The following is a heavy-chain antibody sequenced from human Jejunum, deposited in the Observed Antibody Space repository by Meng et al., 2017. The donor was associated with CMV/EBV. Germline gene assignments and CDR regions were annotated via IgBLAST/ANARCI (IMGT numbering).Heavy chain of an antibody. V-gene: IGHV3-7*01. CDR3: VRDIVVSDAFDI. CDR1: GFTVSNYW. Sequence: AASGFTVSNYWMTWVRQAPGKGLEWVASITEDGSEKYYVDSVKDRFTISRDNAKNSLFLQMNSLRAEDTALYYCVRDIVVSDAFDIWGQGTMVTVSS. J-gene: IGHJ3*02. D-gene: IGHD3-22*01. CDR2: ITEDGSEK.